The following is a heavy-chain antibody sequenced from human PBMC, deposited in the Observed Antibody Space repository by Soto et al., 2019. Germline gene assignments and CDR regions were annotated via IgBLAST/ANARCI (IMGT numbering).Heavy chain of an antibody. Sequence: PGGSLRLSCAASGFTFSSYWMHWVRQAPGKGLVWVSRINSDGSSTSYADSVKGRFTISRDNAKNTLYLQMNSLRAEDTAVYYCARAGGRLGYCSGGSCYSDDAFDIWGQGTMVTVSS. CDR2: INSDGSST. CDR3: ARAGGRLGYCSGGSCYSDDAFDI. V-gene: IGHV3-74*01. CDR1: GFTFSSYW. D-gene: IGHD2-15*01. J-gene: IGHJ3*02.